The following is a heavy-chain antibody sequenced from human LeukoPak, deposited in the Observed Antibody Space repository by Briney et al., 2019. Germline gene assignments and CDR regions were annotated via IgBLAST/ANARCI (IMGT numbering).Heavy chain of an antibody. D-gene: IGHD3-9*01. CDR3: ARHVWLQPFDY. J-gene: IGHJ4*02. Sequence: SETLSLTRSVSGGSMNSYYWSWIRQSPGKGLEWIGYIYYSGSTNYNPSLKSRVTISVDTSKNQFSLKLSSVTAADTAVYYCARHVWLQPFDYWGQGTLVTVSS. CDR1: GGSMNSYY. CDR2: IYYSGST. V-gene: IGHV4-59*08.